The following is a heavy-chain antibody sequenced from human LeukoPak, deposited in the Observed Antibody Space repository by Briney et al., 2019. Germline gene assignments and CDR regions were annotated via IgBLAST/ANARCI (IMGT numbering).Heavy chain of an antibody. V-gene: IGHV1-3*01. CDR2: INAGNGNT. CDR1: GYTFTSYA. CDR3: ARDIGDYDFWSGDAFDI. Sequence: ASVKVSCKASGYTFTSYAMHWVRQAPGQRLGWMGWINAGNGNTKYSQKFQGRVTITRDTSASTAYMELSSLRSEDTAVYYCARDIGDYDFWSGDAFDIWGQGTMVTVSS. J-gene: IGHJ3*02. D-gene: IGHD3-3*01.